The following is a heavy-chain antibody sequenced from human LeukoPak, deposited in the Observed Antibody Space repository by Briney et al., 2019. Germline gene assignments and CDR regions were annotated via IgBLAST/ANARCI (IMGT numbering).Heavy chain of an antibody. Sequence: CXVSGGSISSYYWSWVRQPPGKGLEWIGYIYYSGSTNYNPSLKSRVTISVDTSKNQFSLKLSSVTAADTAVYYCARDSSGWYYFDYWGQGTLVTVSS. CDR2: IYYSGST. J-gene: IGHJ4*02. D-gene: IGHD6-19*01. CDR1: GGSISSYY. CDR3: ARDSSGWYYFDY. V-gene: IGHV4-59*01.